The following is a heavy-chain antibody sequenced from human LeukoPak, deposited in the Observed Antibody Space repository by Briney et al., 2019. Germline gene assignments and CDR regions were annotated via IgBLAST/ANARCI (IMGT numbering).Heavy chain of an antibody. Sequence: ASVKVSCKVSGYTRTALALNGVPQAPGKGFGGLGGFDSEEYDTIYAQKFQGRVTMTEDTSTDTAYMELSSLYFEDTAVYYCATLEPEPGDFGGLAYWGQGTLVTVSS. CDR1: GYTRTALA. D-gene: IGHD4-17*01. V-gene: IGHV1-24*01. CDR2: FDSEEYDT. CDR3: ATLEPEPGDFGGLAY. J-gene: IGHJ4*02.